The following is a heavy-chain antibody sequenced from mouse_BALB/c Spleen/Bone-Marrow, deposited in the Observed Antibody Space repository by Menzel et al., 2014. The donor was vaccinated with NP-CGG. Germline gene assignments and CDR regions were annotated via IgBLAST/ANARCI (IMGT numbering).Heavy chain of an antibody. D-gene: IGHD1-1*01. V-gene: IGHV1S56*01. CDR1: SYTFTTYY. CDR3: ARSRYGSYYGY. J-gene: IGHJ2*01. CDR2: IYPGNVNT. Sequence: VKLQESGPELVKPGASVRISCKASSYTFTTYYIYWVKQRPGQGLEWIGWIYPGNVNTKYNEKFKAKATLTADKSSSTAYMQLSSLTSEDSAVYFCARSRYGSYYGYWGQGTPLTVSS.